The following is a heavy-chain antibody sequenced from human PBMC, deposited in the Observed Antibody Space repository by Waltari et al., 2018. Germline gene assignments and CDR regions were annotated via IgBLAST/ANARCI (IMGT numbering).Heavy chain of an antibody. V-gene: IGHV4-61*02. CDR3: ARGSPYYYDSSGYYYWYFDL. CDR2: IYTSGST. J-gene: IGHJ2*01. CDR1: GGSISSGSYY. Sequence: QVQLQESGPGLVKPSQTLSLTCTVSGGSISSGSYYWRWIRQPAGKGLEWIGRIYTSGSTNYNPSLKSRVTISVDTSKNQFSLKLSSVTAADTAVYYCARGSPYYYDSSGYYYWYFDLWGRGTLVTVSS. D-gene: IGHD3-22*01.